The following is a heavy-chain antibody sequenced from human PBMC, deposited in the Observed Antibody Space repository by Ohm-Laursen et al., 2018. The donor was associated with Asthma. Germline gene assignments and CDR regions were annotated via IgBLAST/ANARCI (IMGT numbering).Heavy chain of an antibody. CDR3: ARESLLYFGESRKYFDN. CDR2: ISGSSGYI. CDR1: GFSFSDYI. V-gene: IGHV3-21*01. J-gene: IGHJ4*02. Sequence: GSLRLSCSASGFSFSDYIINWVRQAPGRGLEWVSSISGSSGYIYYAGSVKGRFTISRDNANNSLYLQMNSLRAEDTAVYYCARESLLYFGESRKYFDNWGQGTLVTVSS. D-gene: IGHD3-10*01.